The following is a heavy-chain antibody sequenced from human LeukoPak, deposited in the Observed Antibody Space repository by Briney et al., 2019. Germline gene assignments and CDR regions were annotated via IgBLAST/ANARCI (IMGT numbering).Heavy chain of an antibody. J-gene: IGHJ4*02. D-gene: IGHD5-24*01. CDR3: AKDRGDGYNYGGFDY. CDR2: IWYDGSNK. CDR1: GFTFSSYW. Sequence: GGSLRLSCAASGFTFSSYWMHWVRQAPGKGLEWVAVIWYDGSNKYYADSVKGRFTISRDNSKNTLYLQMNSLRAEDTAVYYCAKDRGDGYNYGGFDYWGQGTLVTVSS. V-gene: IGHV3-33*06.